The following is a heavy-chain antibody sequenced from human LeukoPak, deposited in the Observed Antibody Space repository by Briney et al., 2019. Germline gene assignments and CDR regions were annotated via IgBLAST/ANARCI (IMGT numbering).Heavy chain of an antibody. CDR3: ARDTYYYDSSGYWADY. CDR2: IYTSGST. J-gene: IGHJ4*02. D-gene: IGHD3-22*01. Sequence: SETPSLTCTVSGGPISPYYWSWIRQPAGKGLEWIGRIYTSGSTNYNPSLKSRVTMSVDTSKNQFSLKLSSVTAADTAVYYCARDTYYYDSSGYWADYWGQGTLVTVSS. V-gene: IGHV4-4*07. CDR1: GGPISPYY.